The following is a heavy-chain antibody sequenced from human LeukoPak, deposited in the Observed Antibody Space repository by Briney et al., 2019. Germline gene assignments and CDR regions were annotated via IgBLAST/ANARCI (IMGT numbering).Heavy chain of an antibody. D-gene: IGHD5-18*01. CDR1: GGSVSSNSAA. J-gene: IGHJ4*02. CDR3: ARLFDQDTTKVYRYFDN. CDR2: TYYRSKWYN. Sequence: SQTLSLTCAISGGSVSSNSAAWNWIRQSPSRGLEWLGRTYYRSKWYNDYAVSVKSRITINPDTSKNQFSLKVTSVTAADTAVYCCARLFDQDTTKVYRYFDNWGQGALVIVSS. V-gene: IGHV6-1*01.